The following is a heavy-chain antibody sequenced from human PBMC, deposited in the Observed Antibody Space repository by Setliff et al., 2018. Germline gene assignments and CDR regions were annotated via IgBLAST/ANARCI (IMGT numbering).Heavy chain of an antibody. CDR3: ASGIVVVPAALDV. CDR2: IWDDGGNK. V-gene: IGHV3-33*08. Sequence: PGGSLRLSCAASGFTFSTYRMHWVRQAPGKGLEWVAVIWDDGGNKYHADSVKGRFTISRDNSKNTLYLQMNSLRPEDTAVYYCASGIVVVPAALDVWGKGTTVTVSS. J-gene: IGHJ6*04. D-gene: IGHD2-2*01. CDR1: GFTFSTYR.